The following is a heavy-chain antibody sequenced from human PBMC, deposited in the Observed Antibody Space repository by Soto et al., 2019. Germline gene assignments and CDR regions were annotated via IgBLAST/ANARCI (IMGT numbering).Heavy chain of an antibody. V-gene: IGHV3-7*01. J-gene: IGHJ5*02. Sequence: EVQLLESGGGLVQPGGSLRLSCAASGFTFSSYWMSWVRPAPGKGLEWVANIKQDGSEKYYVDSVKGRFTISRDNAKNSLYLQMNSLRDEDTAVYYCARPQRKHQSTWFDPWGQGTLVTVSS. CDR3: ARPQRKHQSTWFDP. CDR2: IKQDGSEK. CDR1: GFTFSSYW.